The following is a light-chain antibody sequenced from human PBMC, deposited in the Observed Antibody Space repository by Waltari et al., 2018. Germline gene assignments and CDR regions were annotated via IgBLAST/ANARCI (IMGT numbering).Light chain of an antibody. CDR1: QSVSRN. Sequence: EIVMTQSPATPSVSPGERATLSCRASQSVSRNVAWYQHKPGQAPRLLIYGASTMATGIPARFSGSGSGTEFTLTISSLQSEDFAVYYCQHYNNWLGTFGQGTKVEIK. V-gene: IGKV3-15*01. J-gene: IGKJ1*01. CDR2: GAS. CDR3: QHYNNWLGT.